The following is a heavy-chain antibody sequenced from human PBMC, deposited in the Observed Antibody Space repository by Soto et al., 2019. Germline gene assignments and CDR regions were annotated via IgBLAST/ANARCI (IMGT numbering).Heavy chain of an antibody. CDR1: GFTFSSYG. CDR2: ISYDGSNK. Sequence: QVQLVESGGGVVQPGRSLRLSCAASGFTFSSYGKHWVRQAPDKVLEWVAVISYDGSNKYYADSVKGRFTISRDNSKNTLYLQMNSLRAEDTAVYYCAKDLLGPGRAYGMDVWGQGTTVTVSS. CDR3: AKDLLGPGRAYGMDV. D-gene: IGHD7-27*01. V-gene: IGHV3-30*18. J-gene: IGHJ6*02.